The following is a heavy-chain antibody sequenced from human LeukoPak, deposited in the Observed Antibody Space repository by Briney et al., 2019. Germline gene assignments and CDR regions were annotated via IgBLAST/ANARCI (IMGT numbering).Heavy chain of an antibody. J-gene: IGHJ4*02. V-gene: IGHV3-23*01. D-gene: IGHD2-15*01. CDR2: ISGSGGST. Sequence: GGSLRLSCAASGFTFSSYAMSWVRQAPGKGLERVSAISGSGGSTYYADSVKGRFTISRDNAKNTLYLQMNSLRAEDTAVYYCARVGLGSCSGGSCPNFDYWGQGTLVTVSS. CDR1: GFTFSSYA. CDR3: ARVGLGSCSGGSCPNFDY.